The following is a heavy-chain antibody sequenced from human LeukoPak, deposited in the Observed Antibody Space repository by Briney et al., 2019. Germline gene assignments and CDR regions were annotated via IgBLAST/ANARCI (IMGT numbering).Heavy chain of an antibody. Sequence: SVNLSCAASGCTFRSYAISWVRQAPGKGLEWMGDITTIFGTTNYAQPFKGRVPITEDESKNTAYMELTKLRAEDTAINYCARDTAYDILTGYYYSRDAFDIWGQGTMVTVSS. D-gene: IGHD3-9*01. CDR3: ARDTAYDILTGYYYSRDAFDI. J-gene: IGHJ3*02. V-gene: IGHV1-69*13. CDR2: ITTIFGTT. CDR1: GCTFRSYA.